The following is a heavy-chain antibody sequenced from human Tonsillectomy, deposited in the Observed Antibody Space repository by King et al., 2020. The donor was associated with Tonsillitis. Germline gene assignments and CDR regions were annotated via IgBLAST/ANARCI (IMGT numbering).Heavy chain of an antibody. J-gene: IGHJ4*02. CDR2: ISYDGSNK. V-gene: IGHV3-30*18. CDR3: AKDLYDSSGYYFDY. CDR1: GFTFSYYG. D-gene: IGHD3-22*01. Sequence: QLVQSGGGVVQPGRSLRLSCAASGFTFSYYGLHWVRQAPGKGPEWVAVISYDGSNKYYADSVKGRFTVSRDNSKNTLYLQMNSLRAEDTAVYYCAKDLYDSSGYYFDYWGQGTLVTVSS.